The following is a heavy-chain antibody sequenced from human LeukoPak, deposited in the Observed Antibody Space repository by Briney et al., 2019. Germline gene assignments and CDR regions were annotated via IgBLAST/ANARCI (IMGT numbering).Heavy chain of an antibody. CDR1: GFTFGDYA. Sequence: GGSLRLSCTASGFTFGDYAMSWVRQAPGKGLEWVGFIRSRRYGGATDYAASVKGRFTISRDDSKSVAYLHMNSLKTEDTAVYYCTRDILSGWYYFDFWGQGTLVTVSS. CDR2: IRSRRYGGAT. J-gene: IGHJ4*02. D-gene: IGHD6-19*01. V-gene: IGHV3-49*04. CDR3: TRDILSGWYYFDF.